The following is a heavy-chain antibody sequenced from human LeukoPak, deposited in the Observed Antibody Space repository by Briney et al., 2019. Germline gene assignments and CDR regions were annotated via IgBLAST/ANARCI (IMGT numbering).Heavy chain of an antibody. Sequence: SVKVSCKASGGTFSSYAISWVRQAPGQGLEWMGRIIPIFGTANYAQNFQGRVTITTDESTSTAYMELSSLRSEDTAVYYCARDSHYYDSSGYWFEHWGQGTLVTVSS. CDR1: GGTFSSYA. V-gene: IGHV1-69*05. J-gene: IGHJ1*01. CDR2: IIPIFGTA. D-gene: IGHD3-22*01. CDR3: ARDSHYYDSSGYWFEH.